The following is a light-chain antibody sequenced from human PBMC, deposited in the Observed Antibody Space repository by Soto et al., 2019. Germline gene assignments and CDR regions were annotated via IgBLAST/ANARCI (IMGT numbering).Light chain of an antibody. CDR1: QSVSTY. Sequence: FVLTQSPVTLSLSPGESATLSCRASQSVSTYLAWYQQKPGQPPRLLIYDTSYRVAGIPTRFTGSRSGTDFTLTISSLEPEDFGLYICHQWYTFGQGTRLEIK. J-gene: IGKJ5*01. CDR3: HQWYT. V-gene: IGKV3-11*01. CDR2: DTS.